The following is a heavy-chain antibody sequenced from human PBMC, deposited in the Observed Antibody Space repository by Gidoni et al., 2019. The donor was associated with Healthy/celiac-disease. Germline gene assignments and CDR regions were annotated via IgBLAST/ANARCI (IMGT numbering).Heavy chain of an antibody. V-gene: IGHV1-46*01. Sequence: QVQLVQSGAEVKKPGASVKVSCKASGYTFTSYYMHWVRQAPGQGLEWMGIINPSGGSTSYAQKFQGRVTMTRDTSTSTVYMELSSLRSEDTAVYYCASCPQLGDGSGSYSYWGQGTLVTVSS. CDR2: INPSGGST. J-gene: IGHJ4*02. CDR3: ASCPQLGDGSGSYSY. D-gene: IGHD3-10*01. CDR1: GYTFTSYY.